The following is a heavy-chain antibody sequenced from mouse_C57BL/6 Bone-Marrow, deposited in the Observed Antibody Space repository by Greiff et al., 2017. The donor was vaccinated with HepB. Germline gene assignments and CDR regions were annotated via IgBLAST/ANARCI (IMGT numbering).Heavy chain of an antibody. CDR2: IYPRDGST. V-gene: IGHV1-78*01. D-gene: IGHD2-3*01. J-gene: IGHJ2*01. CDR3: GVEGYDGYYVGYFDY. CDR1: GYTFTDHT. Sequence: VQLQQSDAELVKPGASVKISCKVSGYTFTDHTIHWMKQRPEQGLEWIGYIYPRDGSTKYNEKFKGKATLTADKSSSTAYMQLNSLTSGDSAVYFCGVEGYDGYYVGYFDYWGEGTTLPVSS.